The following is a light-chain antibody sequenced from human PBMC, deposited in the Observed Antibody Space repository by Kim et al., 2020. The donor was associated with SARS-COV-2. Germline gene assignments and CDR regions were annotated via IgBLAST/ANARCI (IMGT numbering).Light chain of an antibody. V-gene: IGKV1-16*02. Sequence: SASVGDKITITCRASQDISNYLAWFQQTPGKAPKSLIYLASNLRSGVPSKFSGSGSGTDFTLTISSLQPEDFATYYCQQYNSYPYTFGQGTKLEI. CDR3: QQYNSYPYT. CDR1: QDISNY. CDR2: LAS. J-gene: IGKJ2*01.